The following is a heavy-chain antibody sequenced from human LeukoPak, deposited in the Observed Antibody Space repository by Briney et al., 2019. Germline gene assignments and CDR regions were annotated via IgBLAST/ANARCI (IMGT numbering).Heavy chain of an antibody. CDR1: GGSISSYY. CDR2: IYTSGSA. D-gene: IGHD6-13*01. CDR3: ARGGRYRSSWYWFDP. Sequence: SGTLSLTCTVSGGSISSYYWSWIRQPARKGLEWIGRIYTSGSANYNPSLKSRVTMSVDTSKNQFSLKLSSVTAADTAVYYCARGGRYRSSWYWFDPWGQGTLVTVSS. V-gene: IGHV4-4*07. J-gene: IGHJ5*02.